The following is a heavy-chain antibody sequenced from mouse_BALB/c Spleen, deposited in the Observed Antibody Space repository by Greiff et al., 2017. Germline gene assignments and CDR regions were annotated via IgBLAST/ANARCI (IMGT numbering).Heavy chain of an antibody. CDR1: GFAFSSYD. J-gene: IGHJ3*01. D-gene: IGHD2-4*01. CDR3: ARGRGDYDGFAY. Sequence: EVQLQQSGGGLVKPGGSLKLSCAASGFAFSSYDMSWVRQTPEKRLEWVAYISSGGGSTYYPDTVKGRFTIYRDNAKNTLYLQMSSLKSEDTAMYYCARGRGDYDGFAYWGQGTLVTVSA. V-gene: IGHV5-12-1*01. CDR2: ISSGGGST.